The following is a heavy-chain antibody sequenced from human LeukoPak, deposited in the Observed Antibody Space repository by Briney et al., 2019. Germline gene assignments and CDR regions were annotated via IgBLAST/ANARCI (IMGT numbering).Heavy chain of an antibody. CDR3: ARDPVGADHAFDI. CDR1: GGPLSRYY. Sequence: SEALALTRTVSGGPLSRYYWSWVRQPPGKGLEWIGDLYYSGSTNHNPSLKSRVTLSVDTSKNQFSLTLSHVTAADTAVYYCARDPVGADHAFDIWGQGTMATVSS. V-gene: IGHV4-59*01. CDR2: LYYSGST. J-gene: IGHJ3*02. D-gene: IGHD3-16*01.